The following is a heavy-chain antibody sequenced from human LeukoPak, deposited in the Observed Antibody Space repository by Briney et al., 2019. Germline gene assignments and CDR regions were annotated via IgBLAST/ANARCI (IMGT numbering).Heavy chain of an antibody. CDR2: ISGSGGSK. CDR3: AKEGITRNYDILTGYYYFDY. J-gene: IGHJ4*02. CDR1: GFTFSSYA. Sequence: GGSLRLSCAASGFTFSSYAMSWVRQAPGKGLEWVSAISGSGGSKYYADSVKGRLTISRDNSKNTLYLQMNSLRAEDTAVYYCAKEGITRNYDILTGYYYFDYWGQGTLVTVSS. D-gene: IGHD3-9*01. V-gene: IGHV3-23*01.